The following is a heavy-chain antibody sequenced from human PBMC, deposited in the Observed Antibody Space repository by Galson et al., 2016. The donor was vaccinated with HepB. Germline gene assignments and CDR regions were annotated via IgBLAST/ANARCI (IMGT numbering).Heavy chain of an antibody. J-gene: IGHJ4*02. Sequence: SLRLSCAASGFTFYTFTMHWVRQSPGKGPECVAAISFDGSNRHYADSVKGRFTISRDNPRNTLYLQMDSLTTEDTAVYYCARGEIGTTLDRGQGALVTVSS. V-gene: IGHV3-30-3*01. CDR3: ARGEIGTTLD. CDR1: GFTFYTFT. CDR2: ISFDGSNR. D-gene: IGHD4-23*01.